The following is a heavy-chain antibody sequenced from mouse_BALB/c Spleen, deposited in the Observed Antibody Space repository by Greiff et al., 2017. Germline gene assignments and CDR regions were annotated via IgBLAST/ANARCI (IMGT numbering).Heavy chain of an antibody. Sequence: QVHVKQSGAELVRPGSSVKISCKASGYAFSSYWMNWVKQRPGQGLEWIGQIYPGDGDTNYNGKFKGKATLTADKSSSTAYMQLSSLTSEDSAVYFCARWRNLYDYSFAYWGQGTLVTVSA. CDR3: ARWRNLYDYSFAY. J-gene: IGHJ3*01. D-gene: IGHD2-4*01. CDR2: IYPGDGDT. CDR1: GYAFSSYW. V-gene: IGHV1-80*01.